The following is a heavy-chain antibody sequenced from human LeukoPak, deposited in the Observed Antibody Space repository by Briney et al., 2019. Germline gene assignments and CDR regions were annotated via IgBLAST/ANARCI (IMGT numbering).Heavy chain of an antibody. CDR2: INPNSGGT. J-gene: IGHJ4*02. V-gene: IGHV1-2*02. CDR3: ARSRIAVAGYLRINYFDY. D-gene: IGHD6-19*01. CDR1: GYTFTSYD. Sequence: ASVKVSCKASGYTFTSYDINWVRQATGQGLEWMGWINPNSGGTNYAQKFQGRVTMTRDTSISTAYMELSRLRSDDTAVYYCARSRIAVAGYLRINYFDYWGQGTLVTVSS.